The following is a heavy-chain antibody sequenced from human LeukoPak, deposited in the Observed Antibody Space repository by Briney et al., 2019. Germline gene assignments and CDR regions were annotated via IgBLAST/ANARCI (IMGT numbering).Heavy chain of an antibody. V-gene: IGHV3-23*01. CDR2: ITGTGGST. D-gene: IGHD6-19*01. CDR3: AKDHGTAVAGFYY. J-gene: IGHJ4*02. Sequence: GGSLRLSCAASGFTFGNYAMTWVRQAPGKGLESVSGITGTGGSTYYADSVKGRFTVSRDTSKNTLYLQMNSLRAEDTAIYYCAKDHGTAVAGFYYWGQGTLVTVSS. CDR1: GFTFGNYA.